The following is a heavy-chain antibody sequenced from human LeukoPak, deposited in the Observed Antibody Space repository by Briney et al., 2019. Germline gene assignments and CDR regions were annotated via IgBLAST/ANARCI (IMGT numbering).Heavy chain of an antibody. CDR3: AREYMWELPTQYYFDY. CDR1: GGTFSSYT. J-gene: IGHJ4*02. D-gene: IGHD1-26*01. V-gene: IGHV1-69*04. Sequence: SSVKVSCKASGGTFSSYTISWVRQAPGQGLEWMGRIIPILGIANYAQKFQGRVTITADKSTSTAYMELSSLRSEDTAVYYCAREYMWELPTQYYFDYWGQGTLVTVSS. CDR2: IIPILGIA.